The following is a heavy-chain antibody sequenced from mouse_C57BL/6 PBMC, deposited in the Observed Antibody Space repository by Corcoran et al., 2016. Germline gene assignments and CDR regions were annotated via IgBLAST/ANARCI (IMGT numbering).Heavy chain of an antibody. V-gene: IGHV9-3*01. CDR1: GYTFTTYG. Sequence: QIQLVQSGPELKKPGETVKISCKASGYTFTTYGMSWVKQAPGKGLKWMGWINTYSGVPTYADDFKGRFAFSLKTSASTAYLQINNLKNEDTATYFCARRGRDDYAMDYWGQGTSVTVSS. J-gene: IGHJ4*01. CDR2: INTYSGVP. CDR3: ARRGRDDYAMDY. D-gene: IGHD3-1*01.